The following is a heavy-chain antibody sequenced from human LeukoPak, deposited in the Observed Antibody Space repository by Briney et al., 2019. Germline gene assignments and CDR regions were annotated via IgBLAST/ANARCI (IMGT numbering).Heavy chain of an antibody. CDR3: ARGRGEGRGIAMVRGVRAPSYNWFDP. J-gene: IGHJ5*02. V-gene: IGHV4-39*07. D-gene: IGHD3-10*01. CDR1: GGYISRSSYH. CDR2: IYYSGCT. Sequence: SETLSLNCTVSGGYISRSSYHWGWIRQPPGKGPEWIGSIYYSGCTHYNPSLKSRVTISVDTSKNQFSLKLSSVTAADTAVYYCARGRGEGRGIAMVRGVRAPSYNWFDPWGHGTQVTVSS.